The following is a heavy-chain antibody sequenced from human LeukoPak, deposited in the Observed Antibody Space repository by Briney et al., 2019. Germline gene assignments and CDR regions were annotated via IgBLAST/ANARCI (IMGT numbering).Heavy chain of an antibody. J-gene: IGHJ4*02. V-gene: IGHV1-2*02. Sequence: GASVKVSCKASGYTFTVYYMHWVRQAPGQGLEWMGWINPNSGGTSYAQRFPGRGTMTRDTSISTAYMELSRLRSDDTAVYYCARVEKQWLATYYFDYWGQGTLVTVSS. CDR2: INPNSGGT. D-gene: IGHD6-19*01. CDR1: GYTFTVYY. CDR3: ARVEKQWLATYYFDY.